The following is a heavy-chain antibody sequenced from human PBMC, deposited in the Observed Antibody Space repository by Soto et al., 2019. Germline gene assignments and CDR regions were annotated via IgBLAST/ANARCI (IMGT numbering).Heavy chain of an antibody. CDR3: AKDRGGSGWRFDY. J-gene: IGHJ4*02. V-gene: IGHV3-23*01. Sequence: RRLSCAASGFTSGNYAMSWVRQAPGEGLEWVSAIAASGATTYYADSVKGRLTVSRDNSKNTLYLQMNSLRAEDTAVYYCAKDRGGSGWRFDYWGQGTLVTVSS. D-gene: IGHD6-19*01. CDR2: IAASGATT. CDR1: GFTSGNYA.